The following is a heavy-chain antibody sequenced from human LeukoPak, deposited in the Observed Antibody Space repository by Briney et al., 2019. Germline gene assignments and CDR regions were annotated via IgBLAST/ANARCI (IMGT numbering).Heavy chain of an antibody. CDR1: GYSISSGYY. J-gene: IGHJ3*02. V-gene: IGHV4-38-2*02. CDR2: IYHSGST. Sequence: SETLSLTCTVSGYSISSGYYWGWIRQPPGKGLEWIGSIYHSGSTYYNPSLKSRVTISVDTSKNQFSLKLSSVTAADTAVYYCARGRTTIFGVVISLGATDAFDIWGQGTMVTVSS. D-gene: IGHD3-3*01. CDR3: ARGRTTIFGVVISLGATDAFDI.